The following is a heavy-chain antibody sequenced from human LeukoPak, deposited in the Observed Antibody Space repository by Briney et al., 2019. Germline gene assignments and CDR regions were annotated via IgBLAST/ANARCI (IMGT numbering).Heavy chain of an antibody. CDR2: IYYSGST. CDR1: GGSIRSYY. D-gene: IGHD4-17*01. CDR3: ARTGSTVTMLYPFDH. Sequence: PSEPLSLTCTVSGGSIRSYYWSWIRQPPGKGLEWIGYIYYSGSTNYNPSLKSRVSISVDTSKNQFSLKLSSVTAADTAVYYCARTGSTVTMLYPFDHWGQGTLVTVSS. J-gene: IGHJ4*02. V-gene: IGHV4-59*01.